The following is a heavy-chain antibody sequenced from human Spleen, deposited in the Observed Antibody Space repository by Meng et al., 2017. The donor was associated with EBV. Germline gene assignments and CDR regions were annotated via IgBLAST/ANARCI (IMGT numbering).Heavy chain of an antibody. CDR1: GGTFSSYA. CDR3: ARGGSSWYRLFDP. CDR2: IIPIFGTA. J-gene: IGHJ5*02. Sequence: QGRVVQAVGGVKKPGAPWEVSSKASGGTFSSYAISCVRQAPGQGLEWMGGIIPIFGTAKYAQKFQGRVTITADESTSTAYMELSSLRSEDTAVYYCARGGSSWYRLFDPWGQGTLVTVSS. V-gene: IGHV1-69*01. D-gene: IGHD6-13*01.